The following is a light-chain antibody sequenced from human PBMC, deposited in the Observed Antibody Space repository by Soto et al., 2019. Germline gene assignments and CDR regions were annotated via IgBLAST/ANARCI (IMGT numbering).Light chain of an antibody. V-gene: IGKV1-39*01. CDR3: QQSYSNPPT. CDR1: QSINTY. J-gene: IGKJ1*01. CDR2: AAS. Sequence: DIQMTQSPSSLSASVGDRVTITCRASQSINTYLNWYQQKPGEAPKVLIYAASSLQSGVPSRFSGSGSGTDFTLTISSLQPEDFATYSCQQSYSNPPTFGQGTKVEIK.